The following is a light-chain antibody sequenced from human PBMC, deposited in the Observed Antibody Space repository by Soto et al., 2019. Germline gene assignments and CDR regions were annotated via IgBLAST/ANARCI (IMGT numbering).Light chain of an antibody. V-gene: IGKV1-39*01. J-gene: IGKJ4*01. CDR3: QQYDNLPLT. CDR2: AAS. CDR1: QFINRY. Sequence: DIQMTQSPSSLSASVGDRVTITCRASQFINRYLNWYQQKPGKAPKFLIYAASDLQSGVPSRFSGSGSGTDFTLTISSLHPEDIATYYCQQYDNLPLTFGGGTKVEIK.